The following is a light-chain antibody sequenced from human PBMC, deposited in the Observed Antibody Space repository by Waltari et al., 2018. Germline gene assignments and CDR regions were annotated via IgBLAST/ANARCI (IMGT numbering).Light chain of an antibody. CDR1: QSISSY. V-gene: IGKV1-39*01. CDR2: AAS. Sequence: DIQMTQSPSSLSASVGDRVTITCRASQSISSYLNWYQQKPGNAPKLLIYAASSLQSGVPSRFSGSGSGTDFTLTISSLQPEDFATYYCQQSYSTPLALTFGGGTKVEIK. CDR3: QQSYSTPLALT. J-gene: IGKJ4*01.